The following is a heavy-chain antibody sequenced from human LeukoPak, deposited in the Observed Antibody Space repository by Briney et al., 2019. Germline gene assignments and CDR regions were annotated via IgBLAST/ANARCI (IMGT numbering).Heavy chain of an antibody. Sequence: ASVKVSSKASGYTFTSYNIKWVRQTLGQGVGRVGWIYPNRGNTGYAQKFQGRVTMTRNTSISTANMELSSLRSEDTAVYYCARVPKSYYYGSENSLDYWGQGTLVTVSS. CDR1: GYTFTSYN. D-gene: IGHD3-10*01. CDR2: IYPNRGNT. J-gene: IGHJ4*02. CDR3: ARVPKSYYYGSENSLDY. V-gene: IGHV1-8*01.